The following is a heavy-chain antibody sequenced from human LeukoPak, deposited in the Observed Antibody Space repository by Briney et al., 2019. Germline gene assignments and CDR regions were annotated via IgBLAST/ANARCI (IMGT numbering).Heavy chain of an antibody. Sequence: PGGSLRLSCAASGFTFSSYSMNWVRQAPGKGLEWVSSISSSSSYIYYADSVKGRFTISRDNAKNSLYLQMNSLRAEDTAVYYCARTVTTGEDYFEYWGQGTLVTVSS. D-gene: IGHD4-17*01. J-gene: IGHJ4*02. CDR2: ISSSSSYI. V-gene: IGHV3-21*01. CDR3: ARTVTTGEDYFEY. CDR1: GFTFSSYS.